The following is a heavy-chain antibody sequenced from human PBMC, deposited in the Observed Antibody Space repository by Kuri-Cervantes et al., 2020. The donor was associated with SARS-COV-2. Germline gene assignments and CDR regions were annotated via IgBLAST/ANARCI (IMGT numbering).Heavy chain of an antibody. Sequence: GESLKISCTASGVTFSGHWIHWGRHATGKGLVWVSRNNPDGSYTTNANSVKSRFTLSRDNAKNMLFLQMNSLRAEDTAVYYCVRDGDHWNFDYWGQGTLVTVSS. CDR2: NNPDGSYT. CDR1: GVTFSGHW. D-gene: IGHD1-1*01. V-gene: IGHV3-74*03. J-gene: IGHJ4*02. CDR3: VRDGDHWNFDY.